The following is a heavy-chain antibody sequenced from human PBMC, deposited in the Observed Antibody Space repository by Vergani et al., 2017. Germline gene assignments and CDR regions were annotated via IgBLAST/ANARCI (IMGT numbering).Heavy chain of an antibody. D-gene: IGHD1-1*01. CDR1: GFTFNQYS. Sequence: QVQLVESGGGVVQPGRSLRLSCAASGFTFNQYSMHWVRQAPGKGLEWVAVTWYDGNNKQYADSVKGRFTISRDNSKSTMYLQMNSLRDEDTGVYYCATKSCGTPGCQIGYFREWGQGTLVTVSS. CDR3: ATKSCGTPGCQIGYFRE. V-gene: IGHV3-33*01. CDR2: TWYDGNNK. J-gene: IGHJ1*01.